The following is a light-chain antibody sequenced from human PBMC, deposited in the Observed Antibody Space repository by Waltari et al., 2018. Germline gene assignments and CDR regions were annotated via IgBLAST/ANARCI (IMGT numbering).Light chain of an antibody. Sequence: QSALTQPRSVSGSPGQSINISCTGTNRDIGAFNYVSWYQHHPGKAPKLIIYYVSTRPSGSPDRFSGSKSGNTASLTISGLQAEDEATYYCSSYTGSYSFVIFGGGTEMTVL. V-gene: IGLV2-11*01. CDR2: YVS. CDR1: NRDIGAFNY. J-gene: IGLJ2*01. CDR3: SSYTGSYSFVI.